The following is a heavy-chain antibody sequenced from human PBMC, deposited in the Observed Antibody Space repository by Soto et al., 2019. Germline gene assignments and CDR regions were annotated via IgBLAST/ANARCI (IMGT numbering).Heavy chain of an antibody. J-gene: IGHJ4*02. Sequence: RASVKVSCKASGYTFTSYGISWVRQAPGQGLEWMGWISAYNGNTNYAQKLQGRVTMTTDTSTSTAYMELRSLRSDDTAVYYCATVLSAAGTDYWGQGTLVTVSS. CDR3: ATVLSAAGTDY. V-gene: IGHV1-18*01. CDR2: ISAYNGNT. CDR1: GYTFTSYG. D-gene: IGHD6-13*01.